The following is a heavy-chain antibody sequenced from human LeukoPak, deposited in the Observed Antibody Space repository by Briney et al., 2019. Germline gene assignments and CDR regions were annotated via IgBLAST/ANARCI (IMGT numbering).Heavy chain of an antibody. CDR3: ARDPRPYYDILTGYSYFDY. CDR1: GGTVSSYA. CDR2: IIPIFGTA. J-gene: IGHJ4*02. Sequence: SVKVSCKASGGTVSSYAISWVRQAPGQGLEWMGGIIPIFGTANYAQKFQGRVTITADESTSTAYMELSSLRSEDTAVYYCARDPRPYYDILTGYSYFDYWGQGTLVTVSS. D-gene: IGHD3-9*01. V-gene: IGHV1-69*01.